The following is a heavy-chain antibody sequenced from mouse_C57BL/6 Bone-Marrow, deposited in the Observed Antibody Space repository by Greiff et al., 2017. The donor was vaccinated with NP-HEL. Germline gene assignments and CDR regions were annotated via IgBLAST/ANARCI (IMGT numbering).Heavy chain of an antibody. Sequence: VQLKESGAELVKPGASVKLSCTASGFNIKDYYMHWVKQRTEQGLEWIGRIDPEDGGTKYAPKFQGKATITADTSSNTAYLQLSSLTSEDTAVYYCARISYYYGSSYPLFAYWGQGTLVTVSA. CDR1: GFNIKDYY. CDR3: ARISYYYGSSYPLFAY. CDR2: IDPEDGGT. V-gene: IGHV14-2*01. D-gene: IGHD1-1*01. J-gene: IGHJ3*01.